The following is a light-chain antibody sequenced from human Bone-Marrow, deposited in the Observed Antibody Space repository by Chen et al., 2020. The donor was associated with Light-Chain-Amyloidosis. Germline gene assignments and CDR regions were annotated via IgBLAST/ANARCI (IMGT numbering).Light chain of an antibody. CDR3: SSYTSSSTLV. V-gene: IGLV2-14*03. CDR1: SSDVGGYNY. Sequence: QSALTQPASVSGSPGQSFTISCTGTSSDVGGYNYVSCYQQHPGKAPKPIIFDVSNRPSGVSNRFSGSKSGNTASLTISGLQAEDEADYYCSSYTSSSTLVFGGGTKLTVL. CDR2: DVS. J-gene: IGLJ2*01.